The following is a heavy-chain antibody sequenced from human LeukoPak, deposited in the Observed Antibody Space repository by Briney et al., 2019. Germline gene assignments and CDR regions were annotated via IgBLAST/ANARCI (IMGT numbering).Heavy chain of an antibody. CDR1: GFTFSSSA. Sequence: GGSLRLSCAASGFTFSSSAMSWVRQVPGKGLEWVSGISASGGSTYYADSVRSRFTISRDNSKNTLYVQMNSLRDEDTAVYYCAKEGRSLQTYWGQGTLVTVSS. D-gene: IGHD5-24*01. CDR3: AKEGRSLQTY. V-gene: IGHV3-23*01. CDR2: ISASGGST. J-gene: IGHJ4*02.